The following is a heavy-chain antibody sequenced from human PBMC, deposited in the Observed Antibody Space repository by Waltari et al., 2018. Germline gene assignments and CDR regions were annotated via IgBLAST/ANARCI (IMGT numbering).Heavy chain of an antibody. V-gene: IGHV4-59*01. CDR3: ARGPLNMYYDFWSGYQYGMDV. J-gene: IGHJ6*02. CDR1: GCSISSYY. D-gene: IGHD3-3*01. CDR2: IYYSGST. Sequence: QVQLQESGPGLVKPSETLSLTCTVSGCSISSYYWSWLRQPPGKGLEWIGYIYYSGSTNYNPSLKSRVTISVDTSKNQFSLKLSSVTAADTAVYYCARGPLNMYYDFWSGYQYGMDVWGQGTTVTVSS.